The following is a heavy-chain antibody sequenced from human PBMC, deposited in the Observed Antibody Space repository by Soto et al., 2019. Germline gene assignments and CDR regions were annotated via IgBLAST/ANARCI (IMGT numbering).Heavy chain of an antibody. Sequence: SLRLSCAASGFTFSSYAMHWVRQVPGKGLEWVTLISYDGSKKFYADSVKGRFTISRDQSKNTLYLQMNSLRAEDTASYYCARDNAPVAGTSLPGYWGQGTLVTVSS. CDR1: GFTFSSYA. CDR3: ARDNAPVAGTSLPGY. J-gene: IGHJ4*02. D-gene: IGHD6-19*01. CDR2: ISYDGSKK. V-gene: IGHV3-30*01.